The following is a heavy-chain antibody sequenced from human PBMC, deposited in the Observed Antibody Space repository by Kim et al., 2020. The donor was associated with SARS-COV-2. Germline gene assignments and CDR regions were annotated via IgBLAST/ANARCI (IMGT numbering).Heavy chain of an antibody. CDR3: ARARRYYYGSGSYYAFDI. CDR2: INHSGST. CDR1: GGSFSGYY. J-gene: IGHJ3*02. V-gene: IGHV4-34*01. D-gene: IGHD3-10*01. Sequence: SETLSLTCAVYGGSFSGYYWSWIRQPPGKGLEWIGEINHSGSTNYNPSLKSRVTISVDTSKNQFSLKLSSVTAADTAVYYCARARRYYYGSGSYYAFDIWGQGTMVTVSS.